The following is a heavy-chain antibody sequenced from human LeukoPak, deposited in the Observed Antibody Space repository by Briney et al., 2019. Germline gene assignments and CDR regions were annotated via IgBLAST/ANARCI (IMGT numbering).Heavy chain of an antibody. CDR2: ISGSGGST. CDR1: GFTFSSYA. Sequence: PGGSLRLPCAASGFTFSSYAMSWVRQAPGKGLELVSAISGSGGSTYYADSVKGRFTIPRDNSKNTLYLQMNSLRAEDTAVYYCANRALYCSSTSCYAGGAFDIWGQGTMVTVSS. CDR3: ANRALYCSSTSCYAGGAFDI. J-gene: IGHJ3*02. V-gene: IGHV3-23*01. D-gene: IGHD2-2*01.